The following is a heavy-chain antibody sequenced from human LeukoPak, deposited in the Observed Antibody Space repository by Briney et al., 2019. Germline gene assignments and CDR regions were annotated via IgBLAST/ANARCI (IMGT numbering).Heavy chain of an antibody. V-gene: IGHV3-15*01. CDR3: TTDLVGAVGATPKFDY. CDR2: IKSKTDGGTT. D-gene: IGHD1-26*01. Sequence: GGSLRLSCAASGFTFSNAWMSWVRQAPGKGLEWVGRIKSKTDGGTTDYAAPVKGRFTISRDDSKNTLYLQMNSLKTEDTAVYYCTTDLVGAVGATPKFDYWGQGTLVTVSS. J-gene: IGHJ4*02. CDR1: GFTFSNAW.